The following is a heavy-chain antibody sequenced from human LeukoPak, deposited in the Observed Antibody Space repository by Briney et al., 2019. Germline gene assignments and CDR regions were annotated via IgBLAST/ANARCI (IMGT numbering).Heavy chain of an antibody. D-gene: IGHD4-23*01. CDR1: GYTFIGYS. Sequence: GASEKVSCKASGYTFIGYSISWVGQAPGQGLEWRGWITPYNGNTNYVQNFQGRVSITTDTYTSTDYMEIRRLRSDDTAVYYCAREYGGNPGLFGYWGQGTLVTVSS. V-gene: IGHV1-18*01. CDR3: AREYGGNPGLFGY. CDR2: ITPYNGNT. J-gene: IGHJ4*02.